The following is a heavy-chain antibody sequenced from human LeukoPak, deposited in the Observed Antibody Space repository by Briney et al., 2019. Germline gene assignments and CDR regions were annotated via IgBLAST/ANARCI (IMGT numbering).Heavy chain of an antibody. CDR2: INHSGST. J-gene: IGHJ6*03. CDR1: GGSFSGYY. Sequence: PSETLSLTCAVYGGSFSGYYWSWIRQPPGKGLEWIGEINHSGSTNYNPSLKSRVTISVDTSKNQFSLKLSSVTAADTAVYYCARGKWDYVWGSYYYYYYMDVWGKGTTVTVSS. D-gene: IGHD3-16*01. CDR3: ARGKWDYVWGSYYYYYYMDV. V-gene: IGHV4-34*01.